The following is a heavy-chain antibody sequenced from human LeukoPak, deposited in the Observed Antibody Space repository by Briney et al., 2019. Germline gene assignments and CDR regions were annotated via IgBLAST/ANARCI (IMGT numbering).Heavy chain of an antibody. CDR1: AGSISSYD. CDR3: ARDGAYLDY. D-gene: IGHD1-26*01. V-gene: IGHV4-59*01. J-gene: IGHJ4*02. CDR2: IYYSGST. Sequence: PSETLSLTCTVSAGSISSYDWGWIRQPPGKGPEWIGYIYYSGSTNYNPSLKSRVTISVDTSKNQFSLQLCSVSAADTAVYYCARDGAYLDYWGQGTLVTASS.